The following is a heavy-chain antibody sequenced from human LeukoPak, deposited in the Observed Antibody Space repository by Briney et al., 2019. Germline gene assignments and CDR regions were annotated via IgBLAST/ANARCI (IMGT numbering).Heavy chain of an antibody. J-gene: IGHJ1*01. CDR2: IFYTGST. CDR3: ARDGPAAGTYFQH. D-gene: IGHD6-13*01. Sequence: SETLSLTCTVSGGSISSYYWTWIRQPPGKGLEWIGNIFYTGSTTYNPSLKSRATISVDTSKNQFSLKVTSVTAADTAVYYCARDGPAAGTYFQHWGQGTLVTVSS. V-gene: IGHV4-59*01. CDR1: GGSISSYY.